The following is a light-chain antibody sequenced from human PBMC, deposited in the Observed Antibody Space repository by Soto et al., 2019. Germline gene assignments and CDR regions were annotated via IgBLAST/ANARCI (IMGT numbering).Light chain of an antibody. CDR1: QGISSY. V-gene: IGKV1-8*01. CDR3: QQRSNWTPT. Sequence: AIRMTQSASSISASTGDRVTITCRASQGISSYLAWYQQKPGKAPKLLIYAASTLQSGVPSRFSGSGSGTDFTITISSLKNEDGAVYDCQQRSNWTPTFGQGTRLEIK. J-gene: IGKJ5*01. CDR2: AAS.